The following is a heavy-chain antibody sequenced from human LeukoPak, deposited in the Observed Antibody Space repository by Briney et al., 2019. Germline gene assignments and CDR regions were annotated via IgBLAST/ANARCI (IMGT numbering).Heavy chain of an antibody. V-gene: IGHV1-2*02. D-gene: IGHD4-17*01. CDR1: GYDFTGYY. Sequence: GASVKVSCKASGYDFTGYYMHWVRQAPGQGLEWMGWINPNSGGTKYAQKFQGRVTMTRDTSISTAYMELSRLRSDDTAVYYCARVTARRSRNYGDPLRAFDIWGQGTMVTVSS. CDR3: ARVTARRSRNYGDPLRAFDI. J-gene: IGHJ3*02. CDR2: INPNSGGT.